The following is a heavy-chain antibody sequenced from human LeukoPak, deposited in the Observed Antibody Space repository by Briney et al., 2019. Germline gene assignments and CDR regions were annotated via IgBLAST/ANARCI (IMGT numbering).Heavy chain of an antibody. CDR3: ARDQIAVAGSFDY. Sequence: GGSLRLSCAASGFTFSSYSMNWVRQAPGKGLEWVSSISSSSSYIYYADSVKGRFTISRGNAKNSLYLQMNSLRAEDTAVYYCARDQIAVAGSFDYWGQGTLVTVSS. CDR2: ISSSSSYI. J-gene: IGHJ4*02. D-gene: IGHD6-19*01. CDR1: GFTFSSYS. V-gene: IGHV3-21*01.